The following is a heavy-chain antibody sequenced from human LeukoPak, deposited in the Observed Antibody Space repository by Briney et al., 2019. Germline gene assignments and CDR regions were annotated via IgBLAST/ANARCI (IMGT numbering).Heavy chain of an antibody. D-gene: IGHD1-20*01. V-gene: IGHV5-51*01. CDR1: GYTFTNNW. CDR2: IHPGDSAT. Sequence: GESLKISCKVSGYTFTNNWIGWVRQMPGKGLEWMGIIHPGDSATRYSPSFQGQVTISADKSITTAYLQWSSLRASDTAMYYCARSERGNWRYFSYWGQGTLVTVSS. CDR3: ARSERGNWRYFSY. J-gene: IGHJ4*02.